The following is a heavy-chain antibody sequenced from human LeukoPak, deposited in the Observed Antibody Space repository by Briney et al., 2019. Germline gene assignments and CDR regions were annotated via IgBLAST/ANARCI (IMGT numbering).Heavy chain of an antibody. J-gene: IGHJ4*02. CDR1: GYTFTSYG. CDR2: ISAYNGNT. D-gene: IGHD3-3*01. CDR3: ARASYDFWSGYFHY. V-gene: IGHV1-18*01. Sequence: ASVKVSCKASGYTFTSYGMNWVRQAPGQGLEWMGWISAYNGNTNYAQKLQGRVTMTTDTSTSTAYMELRSLRSDDTAVYYCARASYDFWSGYFHYWGQGTLVTVSS.